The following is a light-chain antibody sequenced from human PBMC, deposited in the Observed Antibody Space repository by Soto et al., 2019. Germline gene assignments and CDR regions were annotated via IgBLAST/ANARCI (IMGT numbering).Light chain of an antibody. Sequence: EIVMTQSPATLSVSPGERATLSCRASQSFSSNLACYQQKPGQAPRLLIYGASTRASGIAARVRGSGSGTEFTLTISSLQSADFAVYYCPQYNNWPPWTFGQGTKVEIK. CDR2: GAS. CDR1: QSFSSN. J-gene: IGKJ1*01. V-gene: IGKV3-15*01. CDR3: PQYNNWPPWT.